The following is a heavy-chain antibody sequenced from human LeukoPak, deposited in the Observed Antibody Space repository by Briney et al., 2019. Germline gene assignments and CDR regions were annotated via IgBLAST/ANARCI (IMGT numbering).Heavy chain of an antibody. CDR1: GFTFSSYA. J-gene: IGHJ4*02. Sequence: PGGSLRLSCAASGFTFSSYAMSWVRQAPGKGLVWVSRINSDGSSTIYADSVKGRFTISRDNAKNTLYLQMNSLRAEDTAVYYCARDLSQVFYYFDYWGQGTLVTVSS. D-gene: IGHD5/OR15-5a*01. V-gene: IGHV3-74*01. CDR3: ARDLSQVFYYFDY. CDR2: INSDGSST.